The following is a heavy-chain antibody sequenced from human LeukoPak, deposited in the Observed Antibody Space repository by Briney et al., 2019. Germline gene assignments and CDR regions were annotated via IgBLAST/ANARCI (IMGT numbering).Heavy chain of an antibody. J-gene: IGHJ4*02. D-gene: IGHD1-1*01. CDR3: AKGRRVDADDHFDY. CDR1: GYTFMSYG. V-gene: IGHV1-18*01. Sequence: GASVKVSCTASGYTFMSYGIHWVRQAPGQGLEWMGWSSVYNGNTNYAQKFQGRVTMTTDTTTSTAYMELRTLISDDTAVYYCAKGRRVDADDHFDYWGQGTLVTVSS. CDR2: SSVYNGNT.